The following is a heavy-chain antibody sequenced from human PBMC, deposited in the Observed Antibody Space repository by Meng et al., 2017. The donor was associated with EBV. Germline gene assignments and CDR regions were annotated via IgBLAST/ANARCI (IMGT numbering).Heavy chain of an antibody. CDR1: GGTCSSYA. V-gene: IGHV1-69*06. Sequence: VHVVRLGAEVKKPWSSVKVSCKASGGTCSSYATSWVRQAPGQGLEWMGGIIPIFGTANYAQKFQGRVTITADKSTSTAYMELSSLRSEDTAVYYCARAEIAAAGRLDYWGQGTLVTVSS. CDR2: IIPIFGTA. D-gene: IGHD6-13*01. CDR3: ARAEIAAAGRLDY. J-gene: IGHJ4*02.